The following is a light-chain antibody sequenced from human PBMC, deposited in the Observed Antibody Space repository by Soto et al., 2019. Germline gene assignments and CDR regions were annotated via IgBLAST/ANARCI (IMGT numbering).Light chain of an antibody. CDR3: QSYDSSLSAYV. J-gene: IGLJ1*01. Sequence: QPVLAQPPSVSGAPGQKVTISCTGSSSNIGAGYDLHWYQQLPGTAPKLLLYDNSNRPSGVPDRFSGSKSGTSASLAITGLQAEDEADYYCQSYDSSLSAYVFGSGTKLTVL. CDR1: SSNIGAGYD. V-gene: IGLV1-40*01. CDR2: DNS.